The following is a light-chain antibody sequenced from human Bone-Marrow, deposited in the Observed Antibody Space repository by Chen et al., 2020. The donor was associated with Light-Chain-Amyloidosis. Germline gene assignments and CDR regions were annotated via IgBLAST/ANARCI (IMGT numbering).Light chain of an antibody. CDR1: DLPTKY. CDR2: RDT. J-gene: IGLJ2*01. V-gene: IGLV3-25*03. Sequence: SSALPQPPSVSVPPGQTARITCSGDDLPTKYAYWYQQKPGQAPVLVIHRDTERPSGISERFSGSSSGTTATLTISGVQAEDEADYHCQSADSSGTYEVIFGGGTKLTVL. CDR3: QSADSSGTYEVI.